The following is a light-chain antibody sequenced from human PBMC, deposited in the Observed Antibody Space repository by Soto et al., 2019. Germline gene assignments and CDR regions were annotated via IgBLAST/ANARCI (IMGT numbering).Light chain of an antibody. Sequence: QPVLTQSPSASASLGASVKLTCTLSSGHSSYAIAWHQQQPEKGPRYLMKLNSDGSLSKGDGIPDRFSGSSSGAERYLTIAGLQSEDEADYYCQTWVTGIQVFGGGTKVTVL. CDR2: LNSDGSL. V-gene: IGLV4-69*01. CDR1: SGHSSYA. J-gene: IGLJ3*02. CDR3: QTWVTGIQV.